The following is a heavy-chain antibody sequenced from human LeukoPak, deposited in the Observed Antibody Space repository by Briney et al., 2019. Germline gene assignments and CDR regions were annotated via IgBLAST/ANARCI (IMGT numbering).Heavy chain of an antibody. Sequence: SETLSLTCTVSGGSTISSSDYWGWLRQYPGKGLEWIGNIYYSGSTYYNPSLKSRVTISVDTSKNQFSLKLSSVSAADTAVYYCVRYAVEYSGTYFDSWGQGSLVTVSS. J-gene: IGHJ4*02. CDR3: VRYAVEYSGTYFDS. CDR1: GGSTISSSDY. D-gene: IGHD1-26*01. V-gene: IGHV4-39*01. CDR2: IYYSGST.